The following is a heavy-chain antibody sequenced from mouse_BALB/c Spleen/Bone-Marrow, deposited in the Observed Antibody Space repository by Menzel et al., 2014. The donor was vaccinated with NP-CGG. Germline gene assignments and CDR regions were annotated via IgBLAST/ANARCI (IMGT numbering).Heavy chain of an antibody. V-gene: IGHV1-69*02. D-gene: IGHD2-1*01. CDR1: GYTFTSYW. Sequence: QVQLQQSGAELVRPGASVKLSCKASGYTFTSYWINWVKQRPGQGLEWIGNIYPSNNYTNYNQKFKDKATLTVDKSSSTAYMQLSRPTSEDSAVYYCTGGNYPYYFDYWGQGTTLTVSS. CDR3: TGGNYPYYFDY. J-gene: IGHJ2*01. CDR2: IYPSNNYT.